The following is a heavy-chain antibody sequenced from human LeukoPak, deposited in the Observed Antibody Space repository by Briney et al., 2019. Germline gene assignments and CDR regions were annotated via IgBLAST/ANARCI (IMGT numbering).Heavy chain of an antibody. CDR1: GGSFSGYY. CDR2: INHSGST. V-gene: IGHV4-34*01. Sequence: NTSETLSLTCAVYGGSFSGYYWSWIRQPPGKGLEWIGEINHSGSTNYNPSLKSRVTISVDTSKNQFSLKLSSVTAADTAVYYCAILTTRSGCDYWGQGTLVTVSS. CDR3: AILTTRSGCDY. D-gene: IGHD3-22*01. J-gene: IGHJ4*02.